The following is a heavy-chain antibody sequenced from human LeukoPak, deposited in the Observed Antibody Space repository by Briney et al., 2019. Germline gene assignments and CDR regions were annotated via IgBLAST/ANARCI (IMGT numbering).Heavy chain of an antibody. CDR1: GYSFTTYW. CDR2: IYPGDSDT. V-gene: IGHV5-51*01. J-gene: IGHJ4*02. D-gene: IGHD6-13*01. Sequence: GEPLKISCQGSGYSFTTYWIAWVRQMPGKGLEWMGIIYPGDSDTRYSPSFQGQVTISADKSIRTAYLQWSSLKASDTAMYYCATGAAAGTITEFAKWGQGTLVTVSS. CDR3: ATGAAAGTITEFAK.